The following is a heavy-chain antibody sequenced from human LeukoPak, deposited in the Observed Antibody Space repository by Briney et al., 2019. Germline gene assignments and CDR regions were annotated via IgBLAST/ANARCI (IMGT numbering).Heavy chain of an antibody. J-gene: IGHJ5*02. V-gene: IGHV3-21*04. CDR3: AKGLVGNWNYDWFDP. Sequence: PGGSLRLSCAASGFTFSSYSMNWVRQAPGKGLEWVSSISSSSSYIYYADSVKGRFTISRDNAKNSLYLQMNSLRAEDTAVYYCAKGLVGNWNYDWFDPWGQGTLVTVSS. D-gene: IGHD1-7*01. CDR2: ISSSSSYI. CDR1: GFTFSSYS.